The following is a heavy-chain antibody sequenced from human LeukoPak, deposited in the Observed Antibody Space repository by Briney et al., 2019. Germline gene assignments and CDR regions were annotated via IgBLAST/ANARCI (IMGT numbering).Heavy chain of an antibody. CDR1: GFSFSSYN. CDR3: ARNYGSGSPVDY. CDR2: ISSSGSYI. D-gene: IGHD3-10*01. J-gene: IGHJ4*02. V-gene: IGHV3-21*01. Sequence: GGSLRLSCAASGFSFSSYNMNWVRQAPGKGLEWVSSISSSGSYIYYADSVKGRFAISRDNARNSLYLQMNSLRAEDTAVYYCARNYGSGSPVDYWGQGTLVTVSS.